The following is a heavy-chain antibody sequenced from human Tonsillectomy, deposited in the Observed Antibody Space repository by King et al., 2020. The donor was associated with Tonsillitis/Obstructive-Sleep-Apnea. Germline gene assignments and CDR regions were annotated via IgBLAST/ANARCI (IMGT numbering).Heavy chain of an antibody. CDR1: GFTFGDYA. J-gene: IGHJ4*02. CDR3: TRGTSTYSSGGYCYYFDY. CDR2: IRSKAYGGTT. D-gene: IGHD6-19*01. Sequence: VQLVESGGGLVQPGRSLRLSCTASGFTFGDYAMSWVRQAPGKGLEWVGFIRSKAYGGTTEYAASVKGRFTISRDDSKSIAYLQMNSLKTEDTAVYYCTRGTSTYSSGGYCYYFDYWGQGTLVIVSS. V-gene: IGHV3-49*04.